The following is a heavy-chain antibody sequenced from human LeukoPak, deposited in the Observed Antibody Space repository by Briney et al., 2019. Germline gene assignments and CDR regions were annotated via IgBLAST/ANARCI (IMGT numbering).Heavy chain of an antibody. CDR3: ARVAFVSAAAAPPNWFDP. D-gene: IGHD6-13*01. CDR2: INPNSGGT. V-gene: IGHV1-2*02. J-gene: IGHJ5*02. Sequence: ASVKVSCKASGYTFTGYYMHWVRQAPGQGLEWMGWINPNSGGTNYAQKFQGRVTMTRDTSISTAYMELSRLRSDDTAVYYCARVAFVSAAAAPPNWFDPWGQGTLVTVSS. CDR1: GYTFTGYY.